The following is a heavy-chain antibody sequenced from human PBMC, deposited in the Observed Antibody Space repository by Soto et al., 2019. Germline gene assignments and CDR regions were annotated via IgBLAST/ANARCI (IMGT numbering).Heavy chain of an antibody. D-gene: IGHD3-10*01. CDR3: ARAAPPSYLELLGAVDY. CDR2: INHSGST. CDR1: GGSFSGYY. Sequence: SETLSLTCAVYGGSFSGYYWSWIRQPPGKGLEWIGEINHSGSTNYNPSLKSRVTISVDTSKNQSSLKLSSVTAADTAVYYCARAAPPSYLELLGAVDYWGQGTLVTVSS. V-gene: IGHV4-34*01. J-gene: IGHJ4*02.